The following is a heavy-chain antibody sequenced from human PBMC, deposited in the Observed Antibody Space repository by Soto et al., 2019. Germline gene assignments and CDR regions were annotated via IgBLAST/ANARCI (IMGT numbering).Heavy chain of an antibody. CDR3: ARDCSSSSYYGGYNSGLDV. J-gene: IGHJ6*02. V-gene: IGHV4-39*01. CDR1: GGSIRSSGYY. CDR2: IYYSGST. D-gene: IGHD2-2*01. Sequence: QLQLQESGPGLVKPSETLSLTCTVSGGSIRSSGYYWGWIRQPPGKGLEWIGSIYYSGSTYHNPSLKSRATSSADTSKNQFSLKLSFVTAADTAVYFCARDCSSSSYYGGYNSGLDVWGQGTTVTVSS.